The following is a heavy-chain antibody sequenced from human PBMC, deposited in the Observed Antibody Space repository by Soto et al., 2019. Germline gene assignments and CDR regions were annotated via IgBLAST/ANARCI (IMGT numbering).Heavy chain of an antibody. CDR1: GYTFTSYG. CDR2: ISPNSGDT. J-gene: IGHJ4*02. V-gene: IGHV1-18*01. D-gene: IGHD6-25*01. Sequence: QVPLVQSEGEVKQPGASVGVSCKASGYTFTSYGISWVRQTPGQGLEWMGWISPNSGDTRYAQNLQGRVTMTTDTSTSTAYMALRSLTSDDTALYYCAREMWTRSGPQNFFDYWGQGALVTGSS. CDR3: AREMWTRSGPQNFFDY.